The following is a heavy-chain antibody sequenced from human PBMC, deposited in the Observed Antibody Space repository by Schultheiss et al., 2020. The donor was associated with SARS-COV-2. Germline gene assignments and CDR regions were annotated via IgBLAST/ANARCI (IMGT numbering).Heavy chain of an antibody. CDR3: ARGMLRGYSGYDGWFDP. CDR2: IYSSGST. Sequence: SETLSLTCTVSGGSISNYYWSWIRQPAGKGLECIGLIYSSGSTNYNPSLKSRVTMSVDTSKNQFSLKLSSVTAADTAVYYCARGMLRGYSGYDGWFDPWGQGTLVTVSS. V-gene: IGHV4-4*07. D-gene: IGHD5-12*01. CDR1: GGSISNYY. J-gene: IGHJ5*02.